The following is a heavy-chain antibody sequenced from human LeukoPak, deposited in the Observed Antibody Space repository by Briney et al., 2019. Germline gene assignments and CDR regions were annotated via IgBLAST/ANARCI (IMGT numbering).Heavy chain of an antibody. CDR3: IRDFRSADL. J-gene: IGHJ5*02. Sequence: GGSLRLSCVASGFTFSNYWVHWVRQPPGKGLVWVSRIYVDGRTTNYADSVKGRFTISRDNAKNTVYLEMNSLSVEDTATYYCIRDFRSADLWGQGTLVTVTS. V-gene: IGHV3-74*01. CDR1: GFTFSNYW. CDR2: IYVDGRTT.